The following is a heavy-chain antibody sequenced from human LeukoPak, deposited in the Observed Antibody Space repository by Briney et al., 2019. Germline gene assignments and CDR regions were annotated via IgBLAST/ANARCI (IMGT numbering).Heavy chain of an antibody. CDR2: IYYSGST. CDR3: ARASYDFWSGYYTDDWNNWFDP. Sequence: PSETLSLTCTVSGGSISSHYWSWIRQPPGKGLEWIGYIYYSGSTNYNPSLKSRVTISVDTSKNQFSLKLSSVTAADTAVYYCARASYDFWSGYYTDDWNNWFDPWGQGTLVTVSS. V-gene: IGHV4-59*11. D-gene: IGHD3-3*01. J-gene: IGHJ5*02. CDR1: GGSISSHY.